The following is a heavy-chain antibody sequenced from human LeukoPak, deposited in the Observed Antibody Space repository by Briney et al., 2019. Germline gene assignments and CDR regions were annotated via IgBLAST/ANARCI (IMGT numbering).Heavy chain of an antibody. D-gene: IGHD4-17*01. Sequence: HVASVKVSCKASGYTFTSYGISWVRQAPGQGLEWVGWISAYNGNTNYAQKLQGRVTITTDTSTSTAYMELRSLRSDDTAVYYCAREGHGDYVFDCWGQGTLVTVSS. CDR3: AREGHGDYVFDC. CDR1: GYTFTSYG. J-gene: IGHJ4*02. V-gene: IGHV1-18*01. CDR2: ISAYNGNT.